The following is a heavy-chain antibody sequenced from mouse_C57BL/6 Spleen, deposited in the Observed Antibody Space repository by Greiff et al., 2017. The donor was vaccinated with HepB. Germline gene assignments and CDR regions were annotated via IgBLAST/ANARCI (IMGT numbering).Heavy chain of an antibody. CDR3: ARGDYYGSRGAMDY. CDR2: IDPSDSYT. J-gene: IGHJ4*01. CDR1: GYTFTSYW. V-gene: IGHV1-59*01. Sequence: QVQLQQPGAELVRPGPSVKLSCKASGYTFTSYWMHWVKQRPGQGLEWIGVIDPSDSYTNYNQKFKGKATLTVDTSSSTAYMQLSSLTSEDSAVYYCARGDYYGSRGAMDYWGQGTSVTVSS. D-gene: IGHD1-1*01.